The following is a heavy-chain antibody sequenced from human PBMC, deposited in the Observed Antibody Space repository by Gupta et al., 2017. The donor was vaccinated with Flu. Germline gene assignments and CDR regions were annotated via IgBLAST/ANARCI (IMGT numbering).Heavy chain of an antibody. Sequence: EVQLVESGGGLVQPGGSLRLSCAASGFTFSSYWMPWVRQAPGKGLVWVSRINSDGSSTTYADSVKGRFNISRDNAKNTLYLQVNSLRADDTAVYYCARGYSSGYRIDYWGQGALVTVSS. CDR1: GFTFSSYW. V-gene: IGHV3-74*01. D-gene: IGHD5-18*01. CDR3: ARGYSSGYRIDY. J-gene: IGHJ4*02. CDR2: INSDGSST.